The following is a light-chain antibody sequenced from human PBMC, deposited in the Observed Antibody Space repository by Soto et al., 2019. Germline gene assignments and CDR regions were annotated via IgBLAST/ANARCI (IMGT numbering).Light chain of an antibody. Sequence: DIQLTQSPSFLSASVRDRVTITCRASQVITNHLAWYHQKPGKAAKLLIYAASTLQSGVPSRFSGSGYGTEFSLTISSLQPEYCAAYYCQQINIYPYTFGQGTKLEIK. CDR2: AAS. CDR1: QVITNH. J-gene: IGKJ2*01. CDR3: QQINIYPYT. V-gene: IGKV1-9*01.